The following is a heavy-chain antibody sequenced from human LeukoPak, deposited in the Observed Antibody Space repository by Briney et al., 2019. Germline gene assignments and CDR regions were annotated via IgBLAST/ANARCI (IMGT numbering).Heavy chain of an antibody. V-gene: IGHV3-7*01. CDR2: IKQDGSEK. CDR1: GFTFSSYW. D-gene: IGHD3-3*01. J-gene: IGHJ4*02. Sequence: PGGSLRLSCAASGFTFSSYWMSWVRQAPGKGLEWVANIKQDGSEKYYVDSVKGRFTSSRDNAKNSLYLQMNSLRAEDTAVYYCARGRITIFGVAPSRGYVDYWGQGTLVTVSS. CDR3: ARGRITIFGVAPSRGYVDY.